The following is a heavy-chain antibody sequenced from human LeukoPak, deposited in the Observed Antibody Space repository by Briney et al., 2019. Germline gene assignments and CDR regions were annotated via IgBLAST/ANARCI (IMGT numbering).Heavy chain of an antibody. J-gene: IGHJ4*02. CDR2: VYYIGTT. CDR3: ARDSSAEGYYFDY. Sequence: SETLSLTCTVSGDSISTYYWTWIRQPPGKGLEWIGYVYYIGTTNYNPSLKSRVTISVDTSKNQFSLKLSSVTAADTAVYYCARDSSAEGYYFDYWGQGTLVTVSS. CDR1: GDSISTYY. V-gene: IGHV4-59*01.